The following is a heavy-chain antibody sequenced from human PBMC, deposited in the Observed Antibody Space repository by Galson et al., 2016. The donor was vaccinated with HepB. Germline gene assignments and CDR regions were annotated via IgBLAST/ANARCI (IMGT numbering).Heavy chain of an antibody. CDR2: INSDGTST. CDR1: GFTFSSYW. CDR3: ARFGGSLGMDV. D-gene: IGHD2-15*01. J-gene: IGHJ6*02. Sequence: SLRLSCAASGFTFSSYWMHWVRQAPGKGLVWVSGINSDGTSTTYADSVKGRFTISRDNAKNTLYLQMNSLTAEGTAVYYCARFGGSLGMDVWGQGTTVTVSS. V-gene: IGHV3-74*01.